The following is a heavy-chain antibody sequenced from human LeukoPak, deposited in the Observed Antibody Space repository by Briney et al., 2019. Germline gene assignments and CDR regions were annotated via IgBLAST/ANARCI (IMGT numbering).Heavy chain of an antibody. D-gene: IGHD2-2*01. CDR3: ARAYCSSTSCRLDY. CDR1: GFTFSNYW. J-gene: IGHJ4*02. Sequence: GGSLRLSCAASGFTFSNYWMHWVRQAPGKGLVWVSRINGDGSSRSYADSVKGRFTISRDNAKNTLYLQVNSLRAEGTSVYYCARAYCSSTSCRLDYWGQGTLVTVSS. CDR2: INGDGSSR. V-gene: IGHV3-74*01.